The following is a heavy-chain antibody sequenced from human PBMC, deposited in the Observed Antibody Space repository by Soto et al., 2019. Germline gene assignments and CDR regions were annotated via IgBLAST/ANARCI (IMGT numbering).Heavy chain of an antibody. D-gene: IGHD6-13*01. CDR1: GGTFSSYA. CDR3: ARGFTAAGTLYYYCMDV. CDR2: IIPIFGTA. V-gene: IGHV1-69*06. Sequence: QVQLVQSGAEVKKPGSSVKVSCKASGGTFSSYAISWVRQAPGQGLEWMGGIIPIFGTANYAQKFQGRVTITADKSTSTAYMELSSLRSEDTAVYYCARGFTAAGTLYYYCMDVWGQGTTVTVSS. J-gene: IGHJ6*02.